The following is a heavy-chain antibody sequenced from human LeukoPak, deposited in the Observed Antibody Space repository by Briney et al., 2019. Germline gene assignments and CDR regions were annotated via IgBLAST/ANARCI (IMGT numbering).Heavy chain of an antibody. J-gene: IGHJ3*02. Sequence: GGSLRLSCAASGFTFSSYGMHWVRQAPGKGLEWVAFIRYDGSNKYYADSVKGRFTISRDNSKNTLYLQMNSLRAEDTAVYYCANTPISIRLGELSGSAFGIWGQGTMVTVSS. CDR3: ANTPISIRLGELSGSAFGI. CDR2: IRYDGSNK. V-gene: IGHV3-30*02. CDR1: GFTFSSYG. D-gene: IGHD3-16*02.